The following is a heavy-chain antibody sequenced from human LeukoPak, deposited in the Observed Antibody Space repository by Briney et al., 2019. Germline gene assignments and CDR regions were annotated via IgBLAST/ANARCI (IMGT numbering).Heavy chain of an antibody. CDR1: GYSFSNYW. Sequence: GESLKISCKGSGYSFSNYWIGWVRQMPGKGLEWMGIIYPGDSDTRYSPSFEGQVTISADKSISSAYLQWSSLKASDTAIYYCARRTDRSFWYLDYWGQGTLVTVSS. V-gene: IGHV5-51*01. J-gene: IGHJ4*02. CDR2: IYPGDSDT. CDR3: ARRTDRSFWYLDY.